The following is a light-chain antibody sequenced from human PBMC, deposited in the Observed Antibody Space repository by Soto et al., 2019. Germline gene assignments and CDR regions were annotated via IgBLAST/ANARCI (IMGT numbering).Light chain of an antibody. V-gene: IGKV1-39*01. CDR3: QESYRTPRT. Sequence: DIQMTQSPSSLSASVGARVTITCRARQTINAYLNWYQQKPGKAPKLLIYAASSLQSGVPSRFSGSGSVTDFTLTISSLQPEDFATDYCQESYRTPRTFGQGTRLEI. CDR2: AAS. CDR1: QTINAY. J-gene: IGKJ2*01.